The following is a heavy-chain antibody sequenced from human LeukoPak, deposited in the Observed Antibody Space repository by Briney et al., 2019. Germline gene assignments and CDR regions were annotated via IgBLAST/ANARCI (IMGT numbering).Heavy chain of an antibody. D-gene: IGHD5-12*01. CDR2: ISFSGGST. Sequence: PGGSLRLSCAASGFTFSDSAMSWVRQAPGKGLEWVSLISFSGGSTYYADSVKGRFTISRDNAKNSLYLQMNSLRAEDTAVYYCVGRGYSGYAKGGNFDYRGQGTLVTVSS. CDR3: VGRGYSGYAKGGNFDY. CDR1: GFTFSDSA. J-gene: IGHJ4*02. V-gene: IGHV3-23*01.